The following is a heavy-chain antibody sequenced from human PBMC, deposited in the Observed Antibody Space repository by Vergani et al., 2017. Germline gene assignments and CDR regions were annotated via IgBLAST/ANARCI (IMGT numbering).Heavy chain of an antibody. CDR1: GGSISSSSYY. CDR2: IYYSGST. D-gene: IGHD1-1*01. Sequence: QLQLQESGPGLVKPSETLSLTCTVSGGSISSSSYYWGWIRQPPGKGLEWIGSIYYSGSTYYNPSLKSRVTISVDTSKNQFSLKLSSVTAADTAVYYCARDRLTRNFDLWGRGTLVTVSS. CDR3: ARDRLTRNFDL. V-gene: IGHV4-39*02. J-gene: IGHJ2*01.